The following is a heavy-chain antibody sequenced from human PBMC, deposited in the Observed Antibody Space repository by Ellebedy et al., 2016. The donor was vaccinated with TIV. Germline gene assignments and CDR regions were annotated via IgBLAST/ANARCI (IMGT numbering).Heavy chain of an antibody. CDR3: ARDFLRAPDGSESYNNWFDP. D-gene: IGHD3-10*01. Sequence: IFGTANYAQKFQDRVTITADESTRTAYMELCSLRSEDTAVYYCARDFLRAPDGSESYNNWFDPWGQGTLVTVSS. V-gene: IGHV1-69*01. CDR2: IFGTA. J-gene: IGHJ5*02.